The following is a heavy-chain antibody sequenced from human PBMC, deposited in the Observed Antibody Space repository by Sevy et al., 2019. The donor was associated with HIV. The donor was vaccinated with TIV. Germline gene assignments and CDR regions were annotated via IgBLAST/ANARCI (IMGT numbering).Heavy chain of an antibody. V-gene: IGHV3-23*01. CDR2: ISGSGGST. CDR3: AKVKGIAAAGTSPAFDI. J-gene: IGHJ3*02. D-gene: IGHD6-13*01. Sequence: GGSLRLSCAASGFTFSSYAMSWVRQAPGKGLEWVSAISGSGGSTYYADSVKGRFTISRDNSKNTLYLQMNSLRAEDTAVYYCAKVKGIAAAGTSPAFDIWGQGTMVTVSS. CDR1: GFTFSSYA.